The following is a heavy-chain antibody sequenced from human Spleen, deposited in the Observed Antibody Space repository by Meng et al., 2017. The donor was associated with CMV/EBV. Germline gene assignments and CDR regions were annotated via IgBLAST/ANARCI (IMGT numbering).Heavy chain of an antibody. CDR3: ARRGYCSSAGCQGGWFDP. V-gene: IGHV4-34*01. J-gene: IGHJ5*02. Sequence: SFSGYYWTWIRQPPGKDLEWIGEINHSGSTNYNPSLKSRVTISGDTSKNQFSLNLRSVTAADTAVYYCARRGYCSSAGCQGGWFDPWGQGILVTVSS. CDR2: INHSGST. D-gene: IGHD2-2*01. CDR1: SFSGYY.